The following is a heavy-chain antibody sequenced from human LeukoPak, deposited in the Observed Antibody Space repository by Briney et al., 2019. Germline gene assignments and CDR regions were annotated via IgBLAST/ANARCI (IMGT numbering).Heavy chain of an antibody. J-gene: IGHJ6*04. D-gene: IGHD3-3*01. Sequence: QPGGSLRLSCLASGFTFSNSWMTWVRQAPGRGLEWVANIKEDGGDKQYVDSVRGRFTISRDNAKNSVSLQMDGLRAEDTAVYHCVRESDVWSGPGIGRPLDVWGKGTTVTVSS. CDR1: GFTFSNSW. V-gene: IGHV3-7*01. CDR2: IKEDGGDK. CDR3: VRESDVWSGPGIGRPLDV.